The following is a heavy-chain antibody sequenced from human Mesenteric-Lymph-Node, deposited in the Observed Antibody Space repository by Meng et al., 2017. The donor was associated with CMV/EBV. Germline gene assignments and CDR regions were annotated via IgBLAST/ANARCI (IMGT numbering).Heavy chain of an antibody. Sequence: GESLKISCQGSGYIFGDYWIGWVRQMPGKGLEWMGIIYPGDSDTRYSPSFQGQVTISADKSISTAYLQWSSLKASHTAMYYCAKHERGVDYWGQGTLVTVSS. D-gene: IGHD3-10*01. CDR3: AKHERGVDY. V-gene: IGHV5-51*01. J-gene: IGHJ4*02. CDR2: IYPGDSDT. CDR1: GYIFGDYW.